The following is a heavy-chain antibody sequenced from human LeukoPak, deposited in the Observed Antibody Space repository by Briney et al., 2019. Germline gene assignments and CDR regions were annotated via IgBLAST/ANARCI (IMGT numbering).Heavy chain of an antibody. CDR1: GLAFSSYG. CDR3: ARLYYYDSSGLGDY. CDR2: INWNGGST. D-gene: IGHD3-22*01. J-gene: IGHJ4*02. V-gene: IGHV3-20*04. Sequence: GGSLRLSCAASGLAFSSYGMSWVRQAPGKGLEWVSGINWNGGSTGYADSVKGRFTISRDNAKNSLYLQMNSLRAEDTALYYCARLYYYDSSGLGDYWGQGTLVTVSS.